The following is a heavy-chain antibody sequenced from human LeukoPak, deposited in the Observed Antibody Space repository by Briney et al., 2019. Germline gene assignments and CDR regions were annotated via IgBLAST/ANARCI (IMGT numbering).Heavy chain of an antibody. J-gene: IGHJ3*02. V-gene: IGHV3-48*03. Sequence: PGGSLRLSCAASGFTFSSYEMNWVRQAPGKGLEWVSYISTSVLTTYHADSVKGRFTISRDNAKNSLYLQMNSLRAEDTAVYYCARSIHYDAFDIWGQGTMVTVSS. CDR1: GFTFSSYE. CDR3: ARSIHYDAFDI. CDR2: ISTSVLTT.